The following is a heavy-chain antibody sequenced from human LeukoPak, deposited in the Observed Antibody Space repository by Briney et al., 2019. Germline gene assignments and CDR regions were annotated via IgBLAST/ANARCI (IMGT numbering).Heavy chain of an antibody. J-gene: IGHJ5*02. Sequence: ASVKVSCKASGYTFTSYYMHWVRQAPGQGLEWMGTINPSGGSTSYAQKFQGRVTMTRDTSTSTAYMELSSLRSEDTAVYYCARGNDIVVVPAEYGGDWFDPWGQGTLVTVSS. CDR3: ARGNDIVVVPAEYGGDWFDP. V-gene: IGHV1-46*01. CDR2: INPSGGST. CDR1: GYTFTSYY. D-gene: IGHD2-2*01.